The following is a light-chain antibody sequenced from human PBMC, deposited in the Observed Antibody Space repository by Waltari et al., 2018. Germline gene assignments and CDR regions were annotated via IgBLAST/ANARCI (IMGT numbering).Light chain of an antibody. Sequence: SSELTQPPSVSVSPGQTASITCSGDKLGDNYACWYQQKPGQSPVLVIYQARKRPAGIPERFSGSNSGNTATLTISGTQAMDEADYYCQAWDSSTAYVFGTGTKVTVL. CDR3: QAWDSSTAYV. J-gene: IGLJ1*01. CDR2: QAR. V-gene: IGLV3-1*01. CDR1: KLGDNY.